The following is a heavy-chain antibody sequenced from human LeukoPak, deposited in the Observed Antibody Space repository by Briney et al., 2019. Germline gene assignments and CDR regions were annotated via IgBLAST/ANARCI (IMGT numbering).Heavy chain of an antibody. J-gene: IGHJ4*02. D-gene: IGHD1-26*01. V-gene: IGHV4-39*07. CDR1: GGSISSSSYY. Sequence: PSETLSLTCTVSGGSISSSSYYWGWIRQPPGKGLEWIGSIYYSGSTYYNPSLKSRVTISVDTSKNQFSLKLSSVTAADTAVYYCARGLRDMEWELLPPWEYWGQGTLVTVSS. CDR2: IYYSGST. CDR3: ARGLRDMEWELLPPWEY.